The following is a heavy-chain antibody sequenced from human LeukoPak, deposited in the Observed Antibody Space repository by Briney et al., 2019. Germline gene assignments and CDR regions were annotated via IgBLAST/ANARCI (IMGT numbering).Heavy chain of an antibody. CDR1: GGSISSYY. CDR2: IYYSGST. J-gene: IGHJ6*03. CDR3: ASSRWYYYMDV. V-gene: IGHV4-59*01. D-gene: IGHD2-15*01. Sequence: SETLSLTCTVSGGSISSYYWSWIRQPPGKGLEWSGYIYYSGSTYYNPSLKSRVTISVDTSKNQFSLKLSSVTAADTAVYYCASSRWYYYMDVWGKGTTVTVSS.